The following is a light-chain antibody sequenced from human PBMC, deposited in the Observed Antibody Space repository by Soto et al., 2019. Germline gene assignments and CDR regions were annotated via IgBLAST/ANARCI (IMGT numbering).Light chain of an antibody. CDR2: GAA. CDR3: HQYNNWPPWT. Sequence: EIVLTQSPGTLSLSPWERATLSCRASQSVSSNFAWYQQKPGQAPRLLLYGAATRATGIPARFSGSGSGTEFTLTISSLQSEAYAVYYCHQYNNWPPWTFGQGTKVDIK. J-gene: IGKJ1*01. CDR1: QSVSSN. V-gene: IGKV3-15*01.